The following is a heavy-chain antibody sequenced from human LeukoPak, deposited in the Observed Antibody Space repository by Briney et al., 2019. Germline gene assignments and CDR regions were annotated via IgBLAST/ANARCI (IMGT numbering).Heavy chain of an antibody. J-gene: IGHJ4*02. V-gene: IGHV4-38-2*02. Sequence: SGTLSPTCTISGYSISSGYYWGWIRQPPGKGREWIGSIYHSGSTYYNPSLKSRVTISLDTSENQFSLKLSSVTAADTAVYYCARDLYSSGWGYFDYWGQGTLVTVSS. D-gene: IGHD6-19*01. CDR3: ARDLYSSGWGYFDY. CDR2: IYHSGST. CDR1: GYSISSGYY.